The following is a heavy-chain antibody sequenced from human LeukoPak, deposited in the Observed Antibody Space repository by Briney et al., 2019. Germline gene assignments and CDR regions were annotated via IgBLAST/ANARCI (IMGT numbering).Heavy chain of an antibody. CDR3: ARGRLGDY. V-gene: IGHV3-7*01. D-gene: IGHD3-10*01. CDR2: IKEDGSEK. J-gene: IGHJ4*02. Sequence: PGGSLRLSCAASGFTFSSYWMSWVRQAPGKGLEWVANIKEDGSEKYYVDSVKGRFTISRDNAKNSLYLQMNSLRADDSTMYYCARGRLGDYWGQGTLVTVSS. CDR1: GFTFSSYW.